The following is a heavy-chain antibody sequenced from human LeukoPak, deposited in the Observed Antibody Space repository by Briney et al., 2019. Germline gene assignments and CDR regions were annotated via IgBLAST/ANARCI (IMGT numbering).Heavy chain of an antibody. CDR2: IYHSGST. CDR3: ARVISQRVVPAARLYYFDY. Sequence: SQTLSLTCTVSGGSISSGGYYWSWIRQPPGKGLEWIGYIYHSGSTYYNPSLKSRVTISVDRSKNQFSLKLSSVTAADTAVYYCARVISQRVVPAARLYYFDYWGQGTLVTVSS. J-gene: IGHJ4*02. V-gene: IGHV4-30-2*01. CDR1: GGSISSGGYY. D-gene: IGHD2-2*01.